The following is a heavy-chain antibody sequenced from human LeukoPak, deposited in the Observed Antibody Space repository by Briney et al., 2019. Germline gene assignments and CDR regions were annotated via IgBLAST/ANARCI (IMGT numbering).Heavy chain of an antibody. CDR1: GFTFSSYI. Sequence: SGGSLRLSCAASGFTFSSYIMNWVRQAPGKGLEWVALISYDGSNKYYADSVKGRFTISRDNSKNTLYLQMNSLRAEDTAAYFCAKDQDSGSYYRAGAAIDYWGQGTLVTVSS. CDR2: ISYDGSNK. D-gene: IGHD1-26*01. J-gene: IGHJ4*02. CDR3: AKDQDSGSYYRAGAAIDY. V-gene: IGHV3-30*18.